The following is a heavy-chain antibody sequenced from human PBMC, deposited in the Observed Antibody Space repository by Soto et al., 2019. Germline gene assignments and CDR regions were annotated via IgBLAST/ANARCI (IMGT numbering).Heavy chain of an antibody. CDR2: ISDGDTFI. Sequence: EVNLVESGGGLVQPGGSLRLSCSASGFIFSDYTMNWVRQAPGKGLEWVSSISDGDTFIYYADSLRGRFTISRDSAKNSLFLQMPRLRAEDSGVYFCAREDTAMVDNSYFFYGMDVWGQGTTVTVSS. J-gene: IGHJ6*02. CDR3: AREDTAMVDNSYFFYGMDV. D-gene: IGHD5-18*01. V-gene: IGHV3-21*06. CDR1: GFIFSDYT.